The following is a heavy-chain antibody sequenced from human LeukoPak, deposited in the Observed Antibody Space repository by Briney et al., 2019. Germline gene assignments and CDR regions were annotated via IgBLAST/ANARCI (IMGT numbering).Heavy chain of an antibody. Sequence: SETLSLTCTVSGGSIVTSGFYWTWIRQFPGKGLEWIGHIYYSGTTSYNPSLKSRGSISQDTSKSQFSLSLTSVTAADTAIYYCARMYSLAPSNSIDPWGQGTPVTVSS. CDR2: IYYSGTT. CDR1: GGSIVTSGFY. CDR3: ARMYSLAPSNSIDP. D-gene: IGHD1-26*01. V-gene: IGHV4-31*03. J-gene: IGHJ5*02.